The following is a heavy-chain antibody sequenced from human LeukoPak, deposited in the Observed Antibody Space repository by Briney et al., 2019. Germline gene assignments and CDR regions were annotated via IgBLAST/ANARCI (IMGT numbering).Heavy chain of an antibody. D-gene: IGHD6-13*01. CDR1: GYTFTSYY. Sequence: GASVKVSCKASGYTFTSYYMHWVRQAPGQGLEWMGIINPSGGSTSYAQKFQGRVTMTRDTSTSTVYMVLSSLRSEDTAVYYCARQTDSSSWIHPRYYFDYWGQGTLVTVSS. CDR3: ARQTDSSSWIHPRYYFDY. V-gene: IGHV1-46*01. CDR2: INPSGGST. J-gene: IGHJ4*02.